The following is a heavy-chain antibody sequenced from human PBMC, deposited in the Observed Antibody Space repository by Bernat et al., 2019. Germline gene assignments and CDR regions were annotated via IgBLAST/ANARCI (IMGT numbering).Heavy chain of an antibody. J-gene: IGHJ3*02. CDR2: IYYSGST. D-gene: IGHD3-22*01. V-gene: IGHV4-61*01. CDR1: GGSVSSGSYY. CDR3: ARVVRGAAYYYDSSGYFRDAFDI. Sequence: QVQLQESGPGLVKPSETLSLTCTVSGGSVSSGSYYWSWIRQPPGKGLEWIGYIYYSGSTNYNPSLKSRVTISVDTSKNQFSLKLSSVTAADTAVYYCARVVRGAAYYYDSSGYFRDAFDIWGQGTMVTVSS.